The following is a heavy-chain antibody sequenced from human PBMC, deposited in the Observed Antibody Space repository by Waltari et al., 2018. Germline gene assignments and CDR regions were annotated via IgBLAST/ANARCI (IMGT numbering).Heavy chain of an antibody. V-gene: IGHV4-34*01. D-gene: IGHD6-6*01. CDR3: ARDLSSSVNY. Sequence: QVQLQQWGAGLLKPSETLSLTCAVYGGSFSGYYWSWIRQPPGKGLEWIGEINHSGSTNYNPSLKSRVTISVDTSKNQFSLKLSSVTAADTAVYYCARDLSSSVNYWGQGTLVTVSS. J-gene: IGHJ4*02. CDR1: GGSFSGYY. CDR2: INHSGST.